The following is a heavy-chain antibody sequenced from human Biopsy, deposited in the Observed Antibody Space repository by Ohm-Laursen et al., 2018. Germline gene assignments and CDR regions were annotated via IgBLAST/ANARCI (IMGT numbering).Heavy chain of an antibody. CDR2: IRPLNGDT. CDR3: ARGEVKFGELIVSLDS. D-gene: IGHD3-16*02. Sequence: GASVKVSCKTSGYNFISYSINWVRQAPGQGLEWMGWIRPLNGDTKYEQKFQDRVTMTTDTSTSTVYMELTSLRSDDTAVYYCARGEVKFGELIVSLDSWGQGTLVTVSS. V-gene: IGHV1-18*01. CDR1: GYNFISYS. J-gene: IGHJ4*02.